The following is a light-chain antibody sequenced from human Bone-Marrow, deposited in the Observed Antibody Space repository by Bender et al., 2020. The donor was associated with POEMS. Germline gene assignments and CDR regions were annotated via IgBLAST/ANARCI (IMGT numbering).Light chain of an antibody. V-gene: IGLV2-14*03. CDR3: SSYTSGNTVT. CDR2: NVN. J-gene: IGLJ3*02. CDR1: VTDIGSYNY. Sequence: QSTLTQPASVSGSLGQSITISCTGTVTDIGSYNYVSWYQQFPGKAPQLLIYNVNFRPSETSARFSASKSGNTASLTISGLQADDEGHYFCSSYTSGNTVTFGGGTRLTVL.